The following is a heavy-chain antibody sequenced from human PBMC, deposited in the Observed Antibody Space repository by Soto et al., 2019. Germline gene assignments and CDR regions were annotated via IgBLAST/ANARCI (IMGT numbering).Heavy chain of an antibody. Sequence: SETLSLTCAVYGGSFSGYYWSWIRQPPGKGLEWIGEINHSGSTNYNPSLKSRVTISVDTSKNQFSLKLSSVTAADAAVYYCASSRSYVWGNYRYLGTFDYWGQGTLVTVSS. CDR2: INHSGST. J-gene: IGHJ4*02. CDR3: ASSRSYVWGNYRYLGTFDY. V-gene: IGHV4-34*01. CDR1: GGSFSGYY. D-gene: IGHD3-16*02.